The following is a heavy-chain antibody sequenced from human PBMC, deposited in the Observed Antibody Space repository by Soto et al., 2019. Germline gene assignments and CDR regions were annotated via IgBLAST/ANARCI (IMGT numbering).Heavy chain of an antibody. CDR3: TSDRYPRFYHGSGSYPYY. V-gene: IGHV1-58*01. Sequence: ASVKVSCKASGFTFTSSAVQWVRQARGQRLEWIGWIVVGSGNTNYAQKFQERVTISRDNPKTSLFLQMNSLRVEDTAVYFCTSDRYPRFYHGSGSYPYYWGQGTPVTVSS. CDR2: IVVGSGNT. D-gene: IGHD3-10*01. CDR1: GFTFTSSA. J-gene: IGHJ4*02.